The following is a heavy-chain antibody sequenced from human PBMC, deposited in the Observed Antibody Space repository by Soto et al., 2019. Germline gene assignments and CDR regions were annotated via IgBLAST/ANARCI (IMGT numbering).Heavy chain of an antibody. J-gene: IGHJ5*02. CDR3: ARVLPPFDP. CDR1: GYTFTSYG. CDR2: INAYNGNT. V-gene: IGHV1-18*01. Sequence: QVQLVQSGAEVKKPGASVKVSCKASGYTFTSYGISWVRQAPGQRLERMGWINAYNGNTNYAQKLQGRETMTTNTTTSTAYMELRSMRSDATAVYYCARVLPPFDPWVQGTLVTVSS.